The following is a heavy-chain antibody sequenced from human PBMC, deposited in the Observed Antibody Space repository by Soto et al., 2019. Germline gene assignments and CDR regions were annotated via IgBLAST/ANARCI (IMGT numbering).Heavy chain of an antibody. CDR2: IRSEAYGGTT. Sequence: GGSLRLSCTASGFTFGDYAMSWFRQAPGKGLEWVGFIRSEAYGGTTEYAASVKGRFTISRDDSKSIAYLQMNSLRTEDTAVYYCTRDHDRVLGGVPYGMDVWGQGTTVTVSS. D-gene: IGHD3-22*01. CDR3: TRDHDRVLGGVPYGMDV. CDR1: GFTFGDYA. J-gene: IGHJ6*02. V-gene: IGHV3-49*03.